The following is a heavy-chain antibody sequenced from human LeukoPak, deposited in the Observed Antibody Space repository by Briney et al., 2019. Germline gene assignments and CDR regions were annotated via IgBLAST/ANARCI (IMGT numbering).Heavy chain of an antibody. J-gene: IGHJ4*02. V-gene: IGHV3-7*01. CDR2: INQNGGDK. CDR3: ARYRHLGY. CDR1: GFTFSGYW. Sequence: PGGSLRLSCADSGFTFSGYWMNWVRPAPGKGLEWVANINQNGGDKYYFDSVKCRFTISRDNGKNSLYLQMNSLRAEDTAVYYCARYRHLGYWGQGTLVTVSS.